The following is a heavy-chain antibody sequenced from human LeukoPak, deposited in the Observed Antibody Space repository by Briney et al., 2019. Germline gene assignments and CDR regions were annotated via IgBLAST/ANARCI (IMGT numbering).Heavy chain of an antibody. J-gene: IGHJ4*02. Sequence: TGGSLRLSCAASGFTFSSYSRNWVRQAPGKERKGVSSISSSSSYIYYADSVKVRFTISRDNAKNSLYLQMNSLRAEDTAVYYCARGGTYDSSGYYYWGQGTLVTVSS. CDR3: ARGGTYDSSGYYY. V-gene: IGHV3-21*01. CDR1: GFTFSSYS. CDR2: ISSSSSYI. D-gene: IGHD3-22*01.